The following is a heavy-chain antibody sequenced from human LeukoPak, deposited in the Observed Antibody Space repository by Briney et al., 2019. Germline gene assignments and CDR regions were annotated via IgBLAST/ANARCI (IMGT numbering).Heavy chain of an antibody. Sequence: GGSLRLSCAGSGFTLSRYSMNWVRQAPGKGLERVSYISSSGSTEYYADSVKGRFTISRDNAKNSLYLQMNSLRAEDTAVYYCARDRSGDDGFWSVYYTNCFDPWGQGTLVTVSS. CDR2: ISSSGSTE. V-gene: IGHV3-48*01. CDR3: ARDRSGDDGFWSVYYTNCFDP. J-gene: IGHJ5*02. D-gene: IGHD3-3*01. CDR1: GFTLSRYS.